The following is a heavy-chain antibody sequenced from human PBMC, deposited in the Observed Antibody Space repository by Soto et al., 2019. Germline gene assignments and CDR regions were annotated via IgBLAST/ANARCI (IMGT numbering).Heavy chain of an antibody. CDR2: IRYDGTEK. Sequence: PWGSLRLSCAASGFIFGSFALHCFRQAPVKGLEWVAVIRYDGTEKYNGDSVKGRFTISRDNSKNTVYLEMTSLKAEDTAVYYCARDFTQVGPLDFWGQGTLVTVSS. J-gene: IGHJ4*02. V-gene: IGHV3-33*01. CDR1: GFIFGSFA. CDR3: ARDFTQVGPLDF. D-gene: IGHD1-26*01.